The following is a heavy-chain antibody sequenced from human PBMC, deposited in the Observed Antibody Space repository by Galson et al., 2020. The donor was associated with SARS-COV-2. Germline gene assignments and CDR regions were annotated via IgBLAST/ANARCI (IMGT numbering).Heavy chain of an antibody. V-gene: IGHV3-30*04. J-gene: IGHJ6*02. D-gene: IGHD3-10*01. CDR3: AGDQSLLAYYGMDV. CDR1: GFTFSSYA. CDR2: ISYDGSNK. Sequence: GESLKISCAASGFTFSSYAMHWVRQAPGKGLEWVAVISYDGSNKYYADSVKGRFTISRDNSKNTLYLQMNSLRAEDTAVYYCAGDQSLLAYYGMDVWGQGTTVTVSS.